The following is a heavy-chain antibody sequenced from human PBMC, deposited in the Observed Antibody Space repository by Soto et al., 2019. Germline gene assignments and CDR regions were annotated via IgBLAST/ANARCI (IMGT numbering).Heavy chain of an antibody. V-gene: IGHV1-69*01. D-gene: IGHD5-18*01. Sequence: QVQLVQSGAEVKKPGSSVKVSCKSSGGTFGSYAISWVRQAPGQGLEWMGGIIPIFGTANYAQKFQGRVTITADESKSKAYMELSSLRSEDTAVYYCAREERYSYAPDYWGQGTLVTVSS. CDR1: GGTFGSYA. J-gene: IGHJ4*02. CDR3: AREERYSYAPDY. CDR2: IIPIFGTA.